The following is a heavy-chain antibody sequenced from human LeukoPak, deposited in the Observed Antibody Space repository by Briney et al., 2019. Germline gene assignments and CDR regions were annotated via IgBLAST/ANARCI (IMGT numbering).Heavy chain of an antibody. J-gene: IGHJ6*02. CDR1: GGSISSGDYY. V-gene: IGHV4-30-4*01. D-gene: IGHD3-16*01. CDR3: ARVDEGGYYYYGMDV. Sequence: PSETLSLTCTVSGGSISSGDYYWSWIRQPPGKGLEWLGFIYYSGSTYYSPSLKSRITISVYTSKNQFSLKLSSVTAADTAVYYCARVDEGGYYYYGMDVWGQGTTVTVSS. CDR2: IYYSGST.